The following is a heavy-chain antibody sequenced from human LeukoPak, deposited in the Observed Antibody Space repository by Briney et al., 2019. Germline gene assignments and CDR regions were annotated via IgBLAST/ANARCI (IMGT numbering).Heavy chain of an antibody. V-gene: IGHV4-59*01. CDR3: AREGKLTGYFGGLGFNY. J-gene: IGHJ4*02. CDR1: GGSISSYY. CDR2: IDYSGST. D-gene: IGHD6-19*01. Sequence: PGGSLSLTCTVSGGSISSYYWSWIRQPTGRGLEWVGNIDYSGSTIYNPALKSRVTVSVDTSKNQFSLNLTSVTAADTAVYYCAREGKLTGYFGGLGFNYWGQGILVTVSS.